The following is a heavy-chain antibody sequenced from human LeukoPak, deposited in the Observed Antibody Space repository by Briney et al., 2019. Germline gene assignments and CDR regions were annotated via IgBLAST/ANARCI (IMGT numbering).Heavy chain of an antibody. J-gene: IGHJ3*02. V-gene: IGHV3-7*01. CDR2: IKGDGSAK. CDR1: GFAFSDSW. D-gene: IGHD5-18*01. CDR3: ARDRGWIQHDI. Sequence: PGGSLRLACAASGFAFSDSWMTWIRQAPGKGLEWVAFIKGDGSAKKYVDSVKGRFTISRDNAKNSLFLQMNSLRAEDTAVYYCARDRGWIQHDIWGQGTMVTVFS.